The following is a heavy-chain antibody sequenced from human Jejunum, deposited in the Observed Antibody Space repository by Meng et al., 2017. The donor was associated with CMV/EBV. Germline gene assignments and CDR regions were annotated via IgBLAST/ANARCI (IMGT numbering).Heavy chain of an antibody. CDR2: ISPSGTT. D-gene: IGHD6-19*01. J-gene: IGHJ4*02. V-gene: IGHV4-61*02. Sequence: SGDSISSGTYYWSWIRQPAGKGLEWIGRISPSGTTNYIPSLKSRVTISIDVSKNQFSLKLSSVTAADTAMYYCARSARFSSGWRSFDYWGLGTLVTVSS. CDR1: GDSISSGTYY. CDR3: ARSARFSSGWRSFDY.